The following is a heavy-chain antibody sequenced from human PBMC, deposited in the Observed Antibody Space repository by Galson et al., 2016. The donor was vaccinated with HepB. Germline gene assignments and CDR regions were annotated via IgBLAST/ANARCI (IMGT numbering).Heavy chain of an antibody. CDR1: GFTFDDYV. D-gene: IGHD5-12*01. V-gene: IGHV3-9*01. CDR2: ISWKTGSV. CDR3: SKEWQGGRGYTFTNYGMDV. Sequence: SLRLSCSGSGFTFDDYVIHWVRQGPGKGLEWVSSISWKTGSVGHADSVKGRFTISRDKAKNSLYLQMNSLRPGDAGIYYCSKEWQGGRGYTFTNYGMDVWGQGTTVTVSS. J-gene: IGHJ6*02.